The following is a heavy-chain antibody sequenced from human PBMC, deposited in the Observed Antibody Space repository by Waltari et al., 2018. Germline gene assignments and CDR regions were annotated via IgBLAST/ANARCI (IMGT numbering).Heavy chain of an antibody. CDR3: AGILTVTTIDY. Sequence: QVQLVQSGAEVKKPGASVKVSCKASGYTFTSYDINWVRQATGQGLEWMGWMNPNSGNTGYAQKFQGRVTITRNTSISTAYMELSSVTAADTAVYYCAGILTVTTIDYWGQGTLVTVSS. CDR2: MNPNSGNT. V-gene: IGHV1-8*03. CDR1: GYTFTSYD. D-gene: IGHD4-17*01. J-gene: IGHJ4*02.